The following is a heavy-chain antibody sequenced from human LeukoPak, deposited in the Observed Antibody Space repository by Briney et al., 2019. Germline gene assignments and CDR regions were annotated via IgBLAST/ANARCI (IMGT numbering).Heavy chain of an antibody. CDR3: ARSVVTIYYYYYGMDV. V-gene: IGHV3-30-3*01. CDR1: GYTFTGYE. CDR2: ISYDGSNK. Sequence: GASVKVSCKASGYTFTGYEMHWVRQAPGKGLEWVAVISYDGSNKYYADSVKGRFTISRDNSKNTLYLQMNSLRAEDTAVYYCARSVVTIYYYYYGMDVRGQGTTVTVSS. D-gene: IGHD4-23*01. J-gene: IGHJ6*02.